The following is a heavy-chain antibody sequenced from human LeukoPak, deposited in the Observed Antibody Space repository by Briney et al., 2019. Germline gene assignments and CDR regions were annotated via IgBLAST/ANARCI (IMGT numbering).Heavy chain of an antibody. CDR2: ISGSADIT. CDR3: AKDLYYFGSGSHDY. Sequence: PGGSLRLSCAVSGFTFSSYAMSWVRQAPGKGLEWVSGISGSADITDYADSVKGRFAISRDNSKNTLYLQMNSLRAEDTAVYYCAKDLYYFGSGSHDYWGQGTLVTVSS. D-gene: IGHD3-10*01. CDR1: GFTFSSYA. J-gene: IGHJ4*02. V-gene: IGHV3-23*01.